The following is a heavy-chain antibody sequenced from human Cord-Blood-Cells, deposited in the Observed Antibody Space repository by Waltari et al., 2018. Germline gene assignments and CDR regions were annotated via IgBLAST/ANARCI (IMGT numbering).Heavy chain of an antibody. Sequence: EVQLLESGGGLVQPGGSLRLSCAASGFTFSSYAMSWVRQAPGKGLEWVSAISGSGGSTYYADSVKGRFIISRDNSKNTLYLQMNSRRSEDTAVYYCALVLRYFDWPLDYWGQGTLVTVSS. CDR1: GFTFSSYA. CDR2: ISGSGGST. V-gene: IGHV3-23*01. J-gene: IGHJ4*02. CDR3: ALVLRYFDWPLDY. D-gene: IGHD3-9*01.